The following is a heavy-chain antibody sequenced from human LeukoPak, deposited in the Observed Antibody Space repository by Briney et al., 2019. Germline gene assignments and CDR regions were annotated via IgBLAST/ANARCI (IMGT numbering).Heavy chain of an antibody. CDR3: AKDRRFESYSTYYYGMDV. Sequence: GRSLRLSCAASGFTFSSYGMHWVRQAPGKGLEWVAVISYDGSNKYYADSVKGRFTISRDNSKNTLYLQMNSLRAEGTAVYYCAKDRRFESYSTYYYGMDVWGQGTTVTVSS. V-gene: IGHV3-30*18. CDR2: ISYDGSNK. D-gene: IGHD1-26*01. J-gene: IGHJ6*02. CDR1: GFTFSSYG.